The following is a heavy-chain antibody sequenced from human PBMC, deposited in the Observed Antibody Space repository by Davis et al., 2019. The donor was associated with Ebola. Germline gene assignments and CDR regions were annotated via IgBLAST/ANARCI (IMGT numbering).Heavy chain of an antibody. CDR1: GGSFSDYY. CDR2: INYSGST. Sequence: LRLSCAVYGGSFSDYYWSWIRQPPGKGLEWIGYINYSGSTDYNPSLKSRVTISVDTSKNQFSLRLSSVTAADTAVYYCAKYGSGSSDYYYSMDVWGQGTTVTVSS. V-gene: IGHV4-30-4*01. D-gene: IGHD3-10*01. J-gene: IGHJ6*02. CDR3: AKYGSGSSDYYYSMDV.